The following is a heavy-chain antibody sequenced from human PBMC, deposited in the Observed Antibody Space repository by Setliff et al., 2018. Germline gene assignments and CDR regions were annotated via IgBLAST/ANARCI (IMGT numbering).Heavy chain of an antibody. CDR1: GASVSGNSYY. CDR2: TYYSGST. D-gene: IGHD1-1*01. CDR3: ARTGTYRYFDY. Sequence: SETLSLTCTVSGASVSGNSYYWGWIRQPPGKGLEWIASTYYSGSTYYNPSLKSRVTISVDTSKSQFSLRLNSVTAADTAVYYCARTGTYRYFDYWGRGTLVTVSS. J-gene: IGHJ4*02. V-gene: IGHV4-39*01.